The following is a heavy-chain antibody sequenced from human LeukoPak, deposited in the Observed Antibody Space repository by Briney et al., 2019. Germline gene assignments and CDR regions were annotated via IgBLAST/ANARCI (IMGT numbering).Heavy chain of an antibody. Sequence: GGSLRLSCAASGFTFSSYSMNWVRQAPGKGLEWVSSISSSSSYIYYADSVKGRSTISRDNSKNTLYLQMNSLRAEDTAVYYCASTIAVAGTFDYWGQGTLVTVSS. J-gene: IGHJ4*02. V-gene: IGHV3-21*01. D-gene: IGHD6-19*01. CDR3: ASTIAVAGTFDY. CDR2: ISSSSSYI. CDR1: GFTFSSYS.